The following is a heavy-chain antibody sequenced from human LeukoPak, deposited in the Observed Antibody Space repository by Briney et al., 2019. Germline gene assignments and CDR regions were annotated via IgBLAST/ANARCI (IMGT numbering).Heavy chain of an antibody. D-gene: IGHD5-24*01. V-gene: IGHV3-7*05. CDR2: IKQDGSEK. Sequence: GGSLRLSCAASGFTFSNYWMIWVRQAPGKGLEWVGNIKQDGSEKRYADSVRGRFSVSRDNAQTSLYLQMNSLRAEDTAVYYCARASDPWLQLTWGQGTLVTVSS. J-gene: IGHJ5*02. CDR1: GFTFSNYW. CDR3: ARASDPWLQLT.